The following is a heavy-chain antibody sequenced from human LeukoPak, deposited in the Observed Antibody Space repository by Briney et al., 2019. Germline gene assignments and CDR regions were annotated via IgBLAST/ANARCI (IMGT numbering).Heavy chain of an antibody. D-gene: IGHD3-16*01. Sequence: PGGSLRLSCAVSGLSFSNYWMHCVRQAPGKGLVWVARTNLHGTAVDYADSVKGRFTISRDNAKNTLFLQMNSLRAEDTAVYYCASAYTYVRLGDHWGQGTLVTVSS. J-gene: IGHJ4*02. CDR2: TNLHGTAV. V-gene: IGHV3-74*01. CDR1: GLSFSNYW. CDR3: ASAYTYVRLGDH.